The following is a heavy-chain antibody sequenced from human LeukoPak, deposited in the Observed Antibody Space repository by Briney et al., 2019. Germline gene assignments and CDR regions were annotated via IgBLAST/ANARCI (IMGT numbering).Heavy chain of an antibody. CDR3: ASGRWSSSGYQDY. Sequence: GGSLRLSCAASGFSVSSNYMTWVRQAPGKGLKCVSVIYGGGNTYYADSVGGRFTISRDNSKNTLYLQMNSLRVEDTAMYYCASGRWSSSGYQDYWGRGTLVTVSS. V-gene: IGHV3-53*01. CDR1: GFSVSSNY. D-gene: IGHD3-22*01. CDR2: IYGGGNT. J-gene: IGHJ4*02.